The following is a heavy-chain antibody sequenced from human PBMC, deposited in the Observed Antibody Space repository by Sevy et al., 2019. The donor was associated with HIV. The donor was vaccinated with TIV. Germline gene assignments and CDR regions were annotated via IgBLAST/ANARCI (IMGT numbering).Heavy chain of an antibody. CDR1: GFTFNSNY. V-gene: IGHV3-66*01. J-gene: IGHJ4*02. CDR2: IDSDDTT. D-gene: IGHD5-18*01. Sequence: GESLKISCAASGFTFNSNYMTWVRQAPGKGLEGVSVIDSDDTTYHADSVKDRFTISRDNFKNTLYLHMSSLRAEDTAVYYCARGKSGYGYALNYWGQGTLVTVSS. CDR3: ARGKSGYGYALNY.